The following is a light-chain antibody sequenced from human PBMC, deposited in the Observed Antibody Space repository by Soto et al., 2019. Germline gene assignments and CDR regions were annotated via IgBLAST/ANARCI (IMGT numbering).Light chain of an antibody. CDR2: RNN. J-gene: IGLJ2*01. CDR3: TVWDDSLRGRL. CDR1: SSNIESNF. V-gene: IGLV1-47*01. Sequence: QSVLTQPPSASGTPGQRVTISCSGSSSNIESNFVYWYQQFPGTAPRLLIYRNNQRPSGVPDRFSVTNSGTSASLAISALRSEDEADYYCTVWDDSLRGRLFGGGTKVTVL.